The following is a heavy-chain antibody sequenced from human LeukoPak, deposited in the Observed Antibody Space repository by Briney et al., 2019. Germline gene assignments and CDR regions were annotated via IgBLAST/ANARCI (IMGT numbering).Heavy chain of an antibody. CDR2: INPSGDPT. V-gene: IGHV1-46*01. D-gene: IGHD3-22*01. J-gene: IGHJ6*03. CDR3: ARSSGYYSSLFYMHV. Sequence: GASVKVSCKASGYTFTIYYMHWVRQAPGQGLEWVGIINPSGDPTTYAQKFQGRVTMTSDMSTSTVYMELSSLRSEDTAVYYCARSSGYYSSLFYMHVWGKGTTVTVSS. CDR1: GYTFTIYY.